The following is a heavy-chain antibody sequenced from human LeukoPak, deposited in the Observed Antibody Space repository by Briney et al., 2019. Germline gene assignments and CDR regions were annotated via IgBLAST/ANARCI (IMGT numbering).Heavy chain of an antibody. CDR1: GASISSSTYY. CDR2: IYYSGST. CDR3: ARDWVTGTTRWFDP. Sequence: SETLSLTCTVSGASISSSTYYWGWIRQPPGKGLEWIGYIYYSGSTNYNPSLKSRVTISVDTSKNQFSLKLSSVTAADTAVYYCARDWVTGTTRWFDPWGQGTLVTVSS. V-gene: IGHV4-61*01. D-gene: IGHD1-1*01. J-gene: IGHJ5*02.